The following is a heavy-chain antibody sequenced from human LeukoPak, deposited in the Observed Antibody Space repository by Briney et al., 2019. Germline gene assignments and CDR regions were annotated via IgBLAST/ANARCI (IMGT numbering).Heavy chain of an antibody. V-gene: IGHV4-61*10. CDR3: ARRDWYFDL. J-gene: IGHJ2*01. CDR1: GGSISSGSYY. CDR2: IYYSGST. Sequence: SQTLSLTCTVSGGSISSGSYYWSWIRQPAGKGLEWIGYIYYSGSTNYNPSLKSRVTISVDTSKNQFSLKLSSVTAADTAVYYCARRDWYFDLWGRGTLVTVSS.